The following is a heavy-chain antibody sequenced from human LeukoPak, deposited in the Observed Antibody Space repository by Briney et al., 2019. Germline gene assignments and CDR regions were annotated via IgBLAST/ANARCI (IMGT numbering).Heavy chain of an antibody. D-gene: IGHD1-26*01. V-gene: IGHV3-33*08. Sequence: GRSLRLSCAASGFTFSSYGMHWVRQAPGKGLEWVAVIWYDGSNKYYADSVKGRFTTSRDNSKNTLYLQMNSLRAEDTAVYYCARDSGSYNFDYWGQGTLVTVSS. CDR3: ARDSGSYNFDY. CDR1: GFTFSSYG. J-gene: IGHJ4*02. CDR2: IWYDGSNK.